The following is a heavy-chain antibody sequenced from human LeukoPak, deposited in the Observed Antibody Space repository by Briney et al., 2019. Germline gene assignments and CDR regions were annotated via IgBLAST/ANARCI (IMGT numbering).Heavy chain of an antibody. CDR1: GGSISGYY. J-gene: IGHJ5*02. CDR3: ARATTVTTILLDP. V-gene: IGHV4-34*01. D-gene: IGHD4-11*01. CDR2: INHSGST. Sequence: SETLSLTCTVSGGSISGYYWSWVRQPPGRGLEWIGEINHSGSTNYNPSLKSRVTISVDTSKNQFSLKLSSVTAADTAVYYCARATTVTTILLDPWGQGTLVTVSS.